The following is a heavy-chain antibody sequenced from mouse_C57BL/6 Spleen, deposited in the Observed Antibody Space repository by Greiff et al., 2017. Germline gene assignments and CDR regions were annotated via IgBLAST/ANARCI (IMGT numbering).Heavy chain of an antibody. CDR1: GFTFSSYA. D-gene: IGHD3-2*02. V-gene: IGHV5S21*01. CDR3: TRLKGSAPFAY. Sequence: EVKLVESGEGLVKPGGSLKLSCAASGFTFSSYAMSWVRQTPEKRLEWVAYISSGGDYIYYADTVKGRFTISRDNARNTLYLQMSSLKSEDTAMYYCTRLKGSAPFAYWGQGTLVTVSA. J-gene: IGHJ3*01. CDR2: ISSGGDYI.